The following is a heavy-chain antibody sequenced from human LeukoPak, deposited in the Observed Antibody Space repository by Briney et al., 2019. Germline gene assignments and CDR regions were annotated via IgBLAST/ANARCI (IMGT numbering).Heavy chain of an antibody. V-gene: IGHV4-30-4*01. J-gene: IGHJ4*02. CDR1: GGSISSGDYY. D-gene: IGHD1-26*01. CDR3: ARGNSGSFYGLFDY. CDR2: IYNSGNT. Sequence: PSETLSLTCTVSGGSISSGDYYWNWIRQPPGKGLEWIGYIYNSGNTYYSPSLKSRVTISVDTSKNQFSLKLSSVTAADTAVYYCARGNSGSFYGLFDYWGQGTLVTVSS.